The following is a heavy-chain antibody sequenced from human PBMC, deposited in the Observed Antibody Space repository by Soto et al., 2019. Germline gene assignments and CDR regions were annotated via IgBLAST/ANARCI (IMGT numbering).Heavy chain of an antibody. CDR2: IYYSGST. D-gene: IGHD3-10*01. V-gene: IGHV4-31*03. J-gene: IGHJ4*02. CDR1: GGYISSGGYY. CDR3: ARLTSGPVYFDY. Sequence: QVQLQESGPGLVKPSQTLSLTCTVSGGYISSGGYYWSWIRQHPGKGLEWIGYIYYSGSTYYNPSLKSRVTISVDTSKNQFSLKLSSVTAADTAVYYCARLTSGPVYFDYWGQGTLVTVSS.